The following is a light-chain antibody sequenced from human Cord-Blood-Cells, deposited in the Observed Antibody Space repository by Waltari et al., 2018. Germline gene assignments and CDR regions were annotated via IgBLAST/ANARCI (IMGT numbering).Light chain of an antibody. CDR3: QQRYSTPYT. J-gene: IGKJ2*01. Sequence: DIQMTQSPSSLSASVGDRVTITCRASQSISSYLNWYQQKPGKAPKLLIYAASSLQSGVPSRFSGIGSGTDFTLTISSLQPEDFATYYCQQRYSTPYTFGHGTKLEIK. V-gene: IGKV1-39*01. CDR1: QSISSY. CDR2: AAS.